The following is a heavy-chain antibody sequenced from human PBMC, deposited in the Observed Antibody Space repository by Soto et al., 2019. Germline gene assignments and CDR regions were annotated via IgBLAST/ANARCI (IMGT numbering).Heavy chain of an antibody. J-gene: IGHJ4*02. D-gene: IGHD3-22*01. CDR1: GYTFTTYY. V-gene: IGHV1-46*03. Sequence: QVQLVQSGAEVKKPGASVKVSCKASGYTFTTYYIHWVRQAPGQGLEWMGIINPSGGSTTYAQKLQGRVTMTTDTSTSTVYMELSSLRSEDTAVYYCARDHLYDSSGCDFDYWGQGTLVTVSS. CDR3: ARDHLYDSSGCDFDY. CDR2: INPSGGST.